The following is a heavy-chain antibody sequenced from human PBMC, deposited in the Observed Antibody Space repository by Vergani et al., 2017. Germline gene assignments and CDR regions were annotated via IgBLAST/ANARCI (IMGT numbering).Heavy chain of an antibody. CDR3: ARASSAEPIAAAGTWDY. V-gene: IGHV3-23*01. CDR2: VSGSGGFT. J-gene: IGHJ4*02. Sequence: EVQLLESGGGLVQPGGSLRLSCEASGFSFPGYAMSWVRQAPGKGLEWVSSVSGSGGFTYYADSVKGRFTISRDNSKNTMFLQMNNLRAEDTAVYYCARASSAEPIAAAGTWDYWGQGTLVTVSS. D-gene: IGHD6-13*01. CDR1: GFSFPGYA.